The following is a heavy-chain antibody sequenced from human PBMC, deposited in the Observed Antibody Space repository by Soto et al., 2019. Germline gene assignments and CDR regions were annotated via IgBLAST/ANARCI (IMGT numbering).Heavy chain of an antibody. J-gene: IGHJ6*02. V-gene: IGHV4-59*01. CDR2: IYYSGST. CDR1: GGSISSYY. CDR3: ARDLYVDYYYGMDV. D-gene: IGHD3-16*01. Sequence: QVQLQESGPGLVKPSETLSLTCTVSGGSISSYYWSWIRQPPGKGLEWIGYIYYSGSTNYNPSLTSRVTISVDTSKNQFSLKLSSVTAADTAVYYCARDLYVDYYYGMDVWGQGTTVTVSS.